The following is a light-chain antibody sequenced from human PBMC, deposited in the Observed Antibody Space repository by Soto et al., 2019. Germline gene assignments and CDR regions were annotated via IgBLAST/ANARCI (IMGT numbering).Light chain of an antibody. CDR3: QKYNSYSPGGMLT. CDR1: QSISSW. V-gene: IGKV1-5*03. J-gene: IGKJ2*01. Sequence: DIQMTQSPSTLSASVGDRVTITCRASQSISSWLAWYQQKPGKAPKIVIYKASSLESGVPSRFSGSGSGKEVTITISSLQPDDFATYSCQKYNSYSPGGMLTFGHGTKLEI. CDR2: KAS.